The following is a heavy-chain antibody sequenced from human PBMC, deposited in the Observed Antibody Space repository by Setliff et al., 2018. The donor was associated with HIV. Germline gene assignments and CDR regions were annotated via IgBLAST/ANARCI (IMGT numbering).Heavy chain of an antibody. J-gene: IGHJ4*02. CDR1: SGSITSYS. V-gene: IGHV4-4*08. CDR2: INTSGST. Sequence: SETLSLTCTVSSGSITSYSWNWIRQPPGKGLEWIGYINTSGSTNYNPSLKSRVTISVDTSKDQFSLELSSVTAADTAVYYCARVYNFWSGFLDYWGQGTLVTVSS. D-gene: IGHD3-3*01. CDR3: ARVYNFWSGFLDY.